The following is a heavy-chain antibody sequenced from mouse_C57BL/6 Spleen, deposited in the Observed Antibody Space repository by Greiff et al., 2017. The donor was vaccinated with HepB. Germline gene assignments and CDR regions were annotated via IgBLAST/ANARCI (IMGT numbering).Heavy chain of an antibody. CDR2: IHPSDSAT. CDR1: GYTFTSYW. CDR3: ARRCSSY. Sequence: VQLQQSGAELVKPGASVKVSCKASGYTFTSYWMHWVKRRPGHGLEWIGRIHPSDSATNYNQQFKGKATLTVDKSSSTAYMQISSLTSEDSAVYYYARRCSSYWGQGTLVTVSA. V-gene: IGHV1-74*01. J-gene: IGHJ3*01.